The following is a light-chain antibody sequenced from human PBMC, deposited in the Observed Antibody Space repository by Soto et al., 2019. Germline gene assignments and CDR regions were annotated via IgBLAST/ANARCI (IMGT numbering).Light chain of an antibody. CDR2: DGS. J-gene: IGLJ1*01. Sequence: SYELTQSPSVSVAPGQTARITCGGNNIGIYSVHWYQQRPGQAPVLVVYDGSDRPSGIPERFSGSNSGNTDTLTIGRVEAADEAEYYCQVWDNNGGHNYVFGPGTKVTVL. CDR3: QVWDNNGGHNYV. V-gene: IGLV3-21*02. CDR1: NIGIYS.